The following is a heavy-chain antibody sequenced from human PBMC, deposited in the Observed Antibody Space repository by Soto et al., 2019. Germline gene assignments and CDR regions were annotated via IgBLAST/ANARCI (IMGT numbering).Heavy chain of an antibody. CDR3: ARDTSRDYGSGIYSLDDDFLYFFDF. D-gene: IGHD3-10*01. Sequence: GGSLRLSCAASGFTFSSYAMHWVRQAPGKGLEWGAVISYDGSNKYYADSVKGRFTISRDNSKNTLYLQMNSLRAEDTAVYYCARDTSRDYGSGIYSLDDDFLYFFDFSGQGTLDPVSS. CDR2: ISYDGSNK. CDR1: GFTFSSYA. J-gene: IGHJ4*02. V-gene: IGHV3-30-3*01.